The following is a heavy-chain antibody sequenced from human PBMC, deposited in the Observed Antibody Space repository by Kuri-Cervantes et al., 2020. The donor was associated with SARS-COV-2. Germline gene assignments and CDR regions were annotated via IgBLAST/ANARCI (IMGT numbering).Heavy chain of an antibody. V-gene: IGHV1-2*04. J-gene: IGHJ6*02. CDR1: GHTFTGYY. Sequence: ASVKVSCKASGHTFTGYYMHWVRQAPGQGLEWMGWINPNSGGTNYAQKFQGWVTMTRDTSISTAYMELSRLRSDDTAVYYCARDLDSSGYGCYYYGMDVWGQGTTVTVSS. D-gene: IGHD3-22*01. CDR2: INPNSGGT. CDR3: ARDLDSSGYGCYYYGMDV.